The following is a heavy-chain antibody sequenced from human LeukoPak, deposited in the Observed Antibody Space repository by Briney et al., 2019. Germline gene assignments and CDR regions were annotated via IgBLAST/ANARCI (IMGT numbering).Heavy chain of an antibody. D-gene: IGHD3-3*01. CDR1: GITFSSYA. V-gene: IGHV3-23*01. CDR3: AKDPYYDFWSGYQPYDY. J-gene: IGHJ4*02. Sequence: GGSLRLSCAASGITFSSYAMSWVRQAPGKGLEWVSAISGSGGSTYYADSVKGRFTISRDNSKNTLYLQMNSLRAEDTAVYYCAKDPYYDFWSGYQPYDYWGQGTLVTVSS. CDR2: ISGSGGST.